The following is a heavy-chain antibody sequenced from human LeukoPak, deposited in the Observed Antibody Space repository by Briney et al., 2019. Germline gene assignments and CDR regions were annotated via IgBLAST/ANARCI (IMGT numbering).Heavy chain of an antibody. J-gene: IGHJ4*02. V-gene: IGHV3-23*01. D-gene: IGHD6-13*01. Sequence: GGSLRLSCSASGFTFSSHAMSWVRQAPGKGLEWVSAITSGSGSNVYYTDSLKGRFTISRDNSKNTLYLHMNSLRAEDTAVYYCARHGSWSFDYWGQGTLLTVSA. CDR2: ITSGSGSNV. CDR3: ARHGSWSFDY. CDR1: GFTFSSHA.